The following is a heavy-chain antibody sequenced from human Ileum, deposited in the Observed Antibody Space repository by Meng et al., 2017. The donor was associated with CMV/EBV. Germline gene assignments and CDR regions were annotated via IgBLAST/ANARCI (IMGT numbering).Heavy chain of an antibody. CDR3: ATDTRGYFDY. D-gene: IGHD3-10*01. CDR1: GYTLTTYY. CDR2: INPGGTST. Sequence: ASVKVSCKSSGYTLTTYYMHWVRQAPGQGLEWMGMINPGGTSTTYAQTFQGRVTMTKDMSTSTVYMELSSLTSDDTAVYYCATDTRGYFDYWGQGTGTLVTVSS. J-gene: IGHJ4*02. V-gene: IGHV1-46*01.